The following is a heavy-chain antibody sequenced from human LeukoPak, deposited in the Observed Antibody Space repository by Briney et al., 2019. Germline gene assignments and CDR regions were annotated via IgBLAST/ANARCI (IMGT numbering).Heavy chain of an antibody. CDR3: ATYYDSGVHAFHI. J-gene: IGHJ3*02. D-gene: IGHD3-22*01. V-gene: IGHV1-2*02. CDR2: INPNTGGT. Sequence: ASVKVSCKASGYTFTSYAISWVRQAPGQGLEWMGYINPNTGGTFYAPNFQGRVTVTRDTSISTAYMDLNGLTSDDTAVYYCATYYDSGVHAFHIWGQGTMVTVSS. CDR1: GYTFTSYA.